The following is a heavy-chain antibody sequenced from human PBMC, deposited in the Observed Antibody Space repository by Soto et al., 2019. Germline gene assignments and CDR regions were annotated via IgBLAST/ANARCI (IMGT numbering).Heavy chain of an antibody. CDR3: ARGAYYYDSSGYSAPDY. V-gene: IGHV3-30-3*01. J-gene: IGHJ4*02. D-gene: IGHD3-22*01. Sequence: GGSLRLSCAASGFTFSSYAMHWVRQAPGEGLEWVAVISYDGSNKYYADSVKGRFTISRDNSKNTLYLQMNSLRAEDTAVYRCARGAYYYDSSGYSAPDYWGQGTLVTVSS. CDR1: GFTFSSYA. CDR2: ISYDGSNK.